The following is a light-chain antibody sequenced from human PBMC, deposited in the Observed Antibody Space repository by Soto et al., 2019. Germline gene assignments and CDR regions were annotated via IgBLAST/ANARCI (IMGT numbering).Light chain of an antibody. V-gene: IGKV1-5*01. CDR2: DAS. J-gene: IGKJ4*01. Sequence: DIQMTQTPSTLSASVGDRVTITCRASQSISNWLAWYQQKPGKVPKFLTYDASTLESGVPSRFSGSASGTEFTLTINGLQPDDFATYYCQQYDTYPLTFGGGTRVDIK. CDR3: QQYDTYPLT. CDR1: QSISNW.